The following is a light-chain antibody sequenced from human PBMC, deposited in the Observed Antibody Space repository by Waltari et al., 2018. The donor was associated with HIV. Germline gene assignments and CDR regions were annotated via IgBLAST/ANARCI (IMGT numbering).Light chain of an antibody. CDR2: EVS. J-gene: IGLJ2*01. CDR3: CAYAGSTTYVI. Sequence: QSALTQPASVSGSPGQSITISCTGTTSHVGGYTLVSWYQQHPGKAPKLMIYEVSKRPSGVSNRFSGSKSGNTASLTISGLQAEDEADYYCCAYAGSTTYVIFGGGTKLTVL. CDR1: TSHVGGYTL. V-gene: IGLV2-23*02.